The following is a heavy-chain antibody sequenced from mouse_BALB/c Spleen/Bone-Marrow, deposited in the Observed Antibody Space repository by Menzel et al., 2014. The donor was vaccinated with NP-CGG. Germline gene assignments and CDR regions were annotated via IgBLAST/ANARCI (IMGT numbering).Heavy chain of an antibody. V-gene: IGHV1-54*01. J-gene: IGHJ4*01. CDR3: ARGGDYGFMDY. CDR1: GYAFTNYL. CDR2: INPGSGGT. D-gene: IGHD1-2*01. Sequence: VQLQQSGAELVRPGTSVKVSCKASGYAFTNYLIEWVKQRPGQGLEWIGVINPGSGGTNYNEKFKGKATLTADKSSSTAYMQLSSLTSDDSAVYFCARGGDYGFMDYWGQGTLVTVSS.